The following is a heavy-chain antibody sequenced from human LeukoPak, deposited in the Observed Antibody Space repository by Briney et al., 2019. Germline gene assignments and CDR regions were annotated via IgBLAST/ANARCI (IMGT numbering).Heavy chain of an antibody. D-gene: IGHD2-15*01. CDR1: GVTLGTHA. CDR2: ISNNGGYT. CDR3: AKQLGYCSDGSCYFPY. V-gene: IGHV3-23*01. Sequence: GGSLRLSCSASGVTLGTHAMSWVRQAPGKGLEWVSAISNNGGYTYYADSVQGRFTISRDNSKSTLCLQMNSLRAEDTAVYYCAKQLGYCSDGSCYFPYWGQGTLVTVSS. J-gene: IGHJ4*02.